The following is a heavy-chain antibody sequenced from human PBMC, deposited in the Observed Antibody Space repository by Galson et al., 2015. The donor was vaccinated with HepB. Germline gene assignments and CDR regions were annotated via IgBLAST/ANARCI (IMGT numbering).Heavy chain of an antibody. CDR1: GFTFSSYG. Sequence: SLRLSCAASGFTFSSYGMHWVRQAPGKGLEWVAVISYDGSNKYYADSVKGRFTISRDNSKNTLYLQMNSLRAEDTAVYYCANGDGLLWFGELPALRYGMDVWGQGTTVTVSS. D-gene: IGHD3-10*01. CDR2: ISYDGSNK. V-gene: IGHV3-30*18. J-gene: IGHJ6*02. CDR3: ANGDGLLWFGELPALRYGMDV.